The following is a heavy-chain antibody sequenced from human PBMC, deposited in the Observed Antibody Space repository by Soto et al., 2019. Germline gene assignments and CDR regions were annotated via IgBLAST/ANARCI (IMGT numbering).Heavy chain of an antibody. CDR2: ISSNGGST. CDR1: GFTFSSYA. V-gene: IGHV3-64D*06. D-gene: IGHD3-22*01. Sequence: GGPLRLSCSASGFTFSSYAMHWVRQAPGKGLEYVSAISSNGGSTYYADSVKGRFTISRDNSMNTLYLQMSSLRAEDTAVYYCVKDGVLYYDSSGYYYDYWGQGTLVTVSS. CDR3: VKDGVLYYDSSGYYYDY. J-gene: IGHJ4*02.